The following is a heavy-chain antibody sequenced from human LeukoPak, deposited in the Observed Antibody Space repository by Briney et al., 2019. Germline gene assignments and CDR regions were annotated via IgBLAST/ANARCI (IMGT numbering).Heavy chain of an antibody. CDR2: IEDDGGEK. Sequence: QPGGSLRLSCAASGFTYSNYWMSWVRQAPGKGLEWVANIEDDGGEKYYVDSVKGRFSISRDNARNSLYLHMNSLRLEDTAVYYCARGDGYYFGFWGQGTPVTVSS. CDR3: ARGDGYYFGF. CDR1: GFTYSNYW. J-gene: IGHJ4*02. V-gene: IGHV3-7*01.